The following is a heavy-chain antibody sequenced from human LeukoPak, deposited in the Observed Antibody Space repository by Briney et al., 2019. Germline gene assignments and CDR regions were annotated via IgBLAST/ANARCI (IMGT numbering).Heavy chain of an antibody. V-gene: IGHV3-23*01. D-gene: IGHD2-15*01. CDR3: ARSYCSGGSCYSYYFDY. Sequence: GGSLRLSCAASGFTFSSYAMSWVRQAPGKGLEWVSAISGSGGSTYYADSVKGRFTISRDNSKNTLYLQMNSPRAEDTAVYYCARSYCSGGSCYSYYFDYWGQGTLVTVSS. CDR2: ISGSGGST. CDR1: GFTFSSYA. J-gene: IGHJ4*02.